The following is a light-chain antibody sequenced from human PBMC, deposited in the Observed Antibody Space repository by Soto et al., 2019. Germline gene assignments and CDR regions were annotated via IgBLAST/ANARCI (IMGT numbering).Light chain of an antibody. J-gene: IGKJ1*01. CDR2: EVS. CDR3: MQRIHLRT. Sequence: FVMIQTPLSLSVTPGQPPSISCKSSQSLLHRDGRTNLYWYLQKPGQPLQLLIYEVSNRFSGVPDRFSGGGAGTYVTLKISRVEAEDVGVYYCMQRIHLRTFGQATKVEIK. V-gene: IGKV2D-29*01. CDR1: QSLLHRDGRTN.